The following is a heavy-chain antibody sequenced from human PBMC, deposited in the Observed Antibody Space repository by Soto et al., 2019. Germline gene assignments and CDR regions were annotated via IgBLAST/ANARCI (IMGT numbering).Heavy chain of an antibody. D-gene: IGHD3-16*01. CDR1: GFTFSDSP. CDR3: ARQWGDFPDH. J-gene: IGHJ5*02. Sequence: GGSLRLSCATSGFTFSDSPIHWVRQASGRGLEWLGRIGDKGNTYATVFAASLKGRFIISRDDSKNTTYLQMKSLKTEDTAVYYCARQWGDFPDHWGQGTLVTVSS. CDR2: IGDKGNTYAT. V-gene: IGHV3-73*01.